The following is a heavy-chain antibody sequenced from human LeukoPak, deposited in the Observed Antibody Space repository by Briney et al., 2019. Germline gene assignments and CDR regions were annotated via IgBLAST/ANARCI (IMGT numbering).Heavy chain of an antibody. J-gene: IGHJ4*02. CDR3: AKDGSGSYYNLDY. CDR2: ISGSGGST. Sequence: GGSLRLSCAASGFTFSSYAMSWVRQAPGKGLEWVSAISGSGGSTYYADSVKGRFTISRDSSKNTLYLQMNSLRAEDTAVYYCAKDGSGSYYNLDYWGQGTLVTVSS. V-gene: IGHV3-23*01. CDR1: GFTFSSYA. D-gene: IGHD3-10*01.